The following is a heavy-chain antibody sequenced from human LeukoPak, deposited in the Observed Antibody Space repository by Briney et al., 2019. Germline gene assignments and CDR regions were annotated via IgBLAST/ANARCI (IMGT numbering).Heavy chain of an antibody. Sequence: HGESLKISCKGSGYSFTSYWIGRVRQMPGKGLERMGIIYPGDSDTRYSPSFQGQVTISADKSISTAYLQWSSLKASDTAMYYCARLRDGYNYYYDYWGQGTLVTVSS. CDR2: IYPGDSDT. CDR3: ARLRDGYNYYYDY. D-gene: IGHD5-24*01. CDR1: GYSFTSYW. J-gene: IGHJ4*02. V-gene: IGHV5-51*01.